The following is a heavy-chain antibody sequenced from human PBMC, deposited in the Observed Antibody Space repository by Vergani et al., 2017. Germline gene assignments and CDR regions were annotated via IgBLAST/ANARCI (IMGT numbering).Heavy chain of an antibody. V-gene: IGHV1-46*01. J-gene: IGHJ6*02. Sequence: QVQLVQSGAEVKKPGASVKVSCKASGYTFTGYYMHWVRQAPGQGLEWMGIINPSGGSTSYAQKFQGRVTMTRDTSTSTVYMELSSLRSEDTAVYYCARVPGYCSGGSCYYYYYYGMDVWGQGP. CDR3: ARVPGYCSGGSCYYYYYYGMDV. D-gene: IGHD2-15*01. CDR2: INPSGGST. CDR1: GYTFTGYY.